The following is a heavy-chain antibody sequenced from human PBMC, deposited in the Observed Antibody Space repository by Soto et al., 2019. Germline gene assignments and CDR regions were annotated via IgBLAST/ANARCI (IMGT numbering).Heavy chain of an antibody. CDR1: GFSLTTTGLG. D-gene: IGHD6-13*01. CDR2: IFWDDDK. J-gene: IGHJ4*02. Sequence: QITLKESGPTLVKPTQTLTLTCTFSGFSLTTTGLGVAWIRQPPGEALECLTLIFWDDDKRYSPSLKNRISITKDISKNQVVLTITNMDPVDTATYYCARRYNSSPFDYWGQGIVVTVSS. CDR3: ARRYNSSPFDY. V-gene: IGHV2-5*02.